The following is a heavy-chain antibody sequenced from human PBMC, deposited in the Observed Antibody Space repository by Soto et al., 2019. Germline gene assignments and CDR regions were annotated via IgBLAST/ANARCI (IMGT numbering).Heavy chain of an antibody. CDR3: AHRLLAAAGTSFDF. CDR2: IYCDGDK. Sequence: QITLTESGPTLVKPTQTLTLTCTFSGFSLNTGGVAVNWIRQPPGKAPEWLALIYCDGDKRYSPSLKHRLTITKDTSKSQVVLSMTNMGPDDTGNYYCAHRLLAAAGTSFDFWGQGTLVTVSS. V-gene: IGHV2-5*02. D-gene: IGHD6-13*01. CDR1: GFSLNTGGVA. J-gene: IGHJ4*02.